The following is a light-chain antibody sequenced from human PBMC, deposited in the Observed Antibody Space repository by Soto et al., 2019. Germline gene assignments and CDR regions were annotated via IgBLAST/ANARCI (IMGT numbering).Light chain of an antibody. CDR1: QSISNW. CDR3: QQYNTYSRT. J-gene: IGKJ1*01. CDR2: EAS. Sequence: DIQMTQSPSTLSASIGDRVTITCRASQSISNWLAWYQQKPGKAPKLLIYEASSLQGGVPSRFSGSGSGTEXXLXXXSLQPDDFATFYCQQYNTYSRTFGQGTKVEIK. V-gene: IGKV1-5*03.